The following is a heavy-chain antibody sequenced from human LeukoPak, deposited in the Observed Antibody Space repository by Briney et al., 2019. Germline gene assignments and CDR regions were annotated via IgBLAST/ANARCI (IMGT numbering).Heavy chain of an antibody. Sequence: GGSLRLSCAASGFTFRSYEMNWVRQAPGKGLEWVSYISSSGSTIYYADSVKGRFTISRDNAKNSLYLQMNSLRAEDTAVYYCARDRSAGREGGGMDVWGKGTTVTVSS. CDR2: ISSSGSTI. D-gene: IGHD2-15*01. J-gene: IGHJ6*04. CDR1: GFTFRSYE. CDR3: ARDRSAGREGGGMDV. V-gene: IGHV3-48*03.